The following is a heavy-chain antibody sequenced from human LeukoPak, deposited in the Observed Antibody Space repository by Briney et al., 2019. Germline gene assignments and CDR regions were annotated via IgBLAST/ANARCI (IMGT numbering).Heavy chain of an antibody. Sequence: GGSLRLSCAASGFTFSSYAMHWVRQAPGKGLEWVAVMSYDGSNKYYADSVKGRFTNSRDNSKNTLYLQMNSLRAEDTAVYYCARRPDGGNSWGQGTLVTVSS. CDR3: ARRPDGGNS. CDR2: MSYDGSNK. V-gene: IGHV3-30*04. D-gene: IGHD4-23*01. J-gene: IGHJ4*02. CDR1: GFTFSSYA.